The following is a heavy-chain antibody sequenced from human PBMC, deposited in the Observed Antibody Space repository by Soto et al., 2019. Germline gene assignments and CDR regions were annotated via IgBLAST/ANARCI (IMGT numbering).Heavy chain of an antibody. D-gene: IGHD6-13*01. V-gene: IGHV3-21*04. J-gene: IGHJ5*02. CDR2: ISSSSSYI. Sequence: PGGSLRLSCAASGFTFSSYSMNWVRQAPGKGLEWVSSISSSSSYIYYADSVKGRFTISRDNAKNSLYLQMNSLRSEDTAVYYCAIEVGRSNQFDLWGQGTMVTVSS. CDR3: AIEVGRSNQFDL. CDR1: GFTFSSYS.